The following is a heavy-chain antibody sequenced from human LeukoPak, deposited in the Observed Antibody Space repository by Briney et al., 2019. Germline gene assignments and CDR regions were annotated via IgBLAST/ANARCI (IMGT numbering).Heavy chain of an antibody. J-gene: IGHJ4*02. Sequence: PSENLSLTCAVYGGSFSGYYWSWIRQPPGKGLEWIGEINHSGSTNYNPSLKSRVTISVDTSKNQFTLKLSSVTAADTAVYYCASARDLNYDSSGYYGHWGQGTLVTVSS. CDR2: INHSGST. CDR1: GGSFSGYY. D-gene: IGHD3-22*01. V-gene: IGHV4-34*01. CDR3: ASARDLNYDSSGYYGH.